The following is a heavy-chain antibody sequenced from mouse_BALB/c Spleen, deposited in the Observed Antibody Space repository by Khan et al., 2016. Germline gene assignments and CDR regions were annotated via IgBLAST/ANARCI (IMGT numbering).Heavy chain of an antibody. CDR2: ISYSGQT. CDR3: GSYDGSGYVRGMDY. D-gene: IGHD1-1*01. CDR1: GDSITSGY. V-gene: IGHV3-8*02. J-gene: IGHJ4*01. Sequence: EVQLQESGPSLVKPSQTLSLTCSVTGDSITSGYWNWIRKFPGNKLEYMRYISYSGQTYYNPSLKSRISTTRDTSTNQYSLQLNSVTTEDTATYYCGSYDGSGYVRGMDYWGQGTSVTVSS.